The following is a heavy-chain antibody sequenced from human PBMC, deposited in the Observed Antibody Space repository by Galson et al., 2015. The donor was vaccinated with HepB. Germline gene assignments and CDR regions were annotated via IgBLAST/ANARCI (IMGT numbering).Heavy chain of an antibody. J-gene: IGHJ4*02. D-gene: IGHD2-8*01. CDR3: ARVAGPFRNCGNAVCYIDF. CDR1: GFTFSDHY. V-gene: IGHV3-72*01. Sequence: SLRLSCAASGFTFSDHYMDWVRQAPGKGLEWVGRSRNKANSYTTEYAASVEGRFTISRDESKKSLYLQMNSLKTDDTAVYYCARVAGPFRNCGNAVCYIDFWGQGTLVTVSS. CDR2: SRNKANSYTT.